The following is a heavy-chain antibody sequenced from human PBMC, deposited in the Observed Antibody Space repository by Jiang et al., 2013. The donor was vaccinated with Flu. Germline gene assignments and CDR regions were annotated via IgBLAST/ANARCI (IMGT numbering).Heavy chain of an antibody. D-gene: IGHD6-19*01. CDR2: IIPILGIA. CDR1: GGTFSSYA. Sequence: GAEVKKPGSSVKVSCKASGGTFSSYAMHWVRQAPGQGLEWMGRIIPILGIANYAQKFQGRVTMTRDTSISTAYMELSRLRSDDTAVYYCAMIAVATFDYWGQGTLVTVSS. J-gene: IGHJ4*02. CDR3: AMIAVATFDY. V-gene: IGHV1-69*04.